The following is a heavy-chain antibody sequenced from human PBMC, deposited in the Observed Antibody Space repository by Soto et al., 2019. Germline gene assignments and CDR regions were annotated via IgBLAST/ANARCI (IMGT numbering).Heavy chain of an antibody. CDR3: ARDPYYYDSHYYYGMDV. J-gene: IGHJ6*02. V-gene: IGHV3-7*01. CDR1: GFSFNRHW. D-gene: IGHD3-22*01. CDR2: IKRDGSEK. Sequence: GSRRLSCAASGFSFNRHWMSWVRQAPGKGLQWVASIKRDGSEKYYVDSVKGRFTISRDNVKNSLSLQMNSLRAEDTAVYYCARDPYYYDSHYYYGMDVWGQGTTVTVSS.